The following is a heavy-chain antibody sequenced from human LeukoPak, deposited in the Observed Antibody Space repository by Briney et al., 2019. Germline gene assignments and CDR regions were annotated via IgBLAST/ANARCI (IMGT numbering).Heavy chain of an antibody. D-gene: IGHD5-18*01. J-gene: IGHJ4*02. Sequence: PSETLSLTCTVSGGSISSSSYYWGWIRQPPGKGLEWIGSIYHSGSTYYNPSLKSRVTISVDTSKNQFSLKLSSVTAADTAVYYCARGQEGYSYGMDYFDYWGQGTLVTVSS. V-gene: IGHV4-39*07. CDR1: GGSISSSSYY. CDR2: IYHSGST. CDR3: ARGQEGYSYGMDYFDY.